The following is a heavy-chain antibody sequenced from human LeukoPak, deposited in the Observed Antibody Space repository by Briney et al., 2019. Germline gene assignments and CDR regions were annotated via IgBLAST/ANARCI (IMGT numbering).Heavy chain of an antibody. D-gene: IGHD6-13*01. CDR2: IYYSGHT. Sequence: TFSSYAMSWVRQAPGKGLEWIGSIYYSGHTYYNPSLKSRVTISADTSKNQFSLNLSSVTAADTAVYYCTRDHRSSYSSSSYYYYYYMDVWGKGTTVTVSS. V-gene: IGHV4-39*07. J-gene: IGHJ6*03. CDR1: TFSSYA. CDR3: TRDHRSSYSSSSYYYYYYMDV.